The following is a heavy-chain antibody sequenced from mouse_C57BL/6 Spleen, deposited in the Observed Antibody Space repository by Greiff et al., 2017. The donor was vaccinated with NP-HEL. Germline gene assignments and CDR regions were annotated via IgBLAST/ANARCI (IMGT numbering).Heavy chain of an antibody. V-gene: IGHV5-6*01. Sequence: EVHLVESGGDLVKPGGSLKLSCAASGFTFSSYGMSWVRQTPDKRLEWVATISSGGSYTYYPDSVKGRFTISRDNAKNTLYLQMSSLKSEDTAMYYCASLYDYDDDYAMDYWGQGTSVTVSS. J-gene: IGHJ4*01. CDR3: ASLYDYDDDYAMDY. D-gene: IGHD2-4*01. CDR2: ISSGGSYT. CDR1: GFTFSSYG.